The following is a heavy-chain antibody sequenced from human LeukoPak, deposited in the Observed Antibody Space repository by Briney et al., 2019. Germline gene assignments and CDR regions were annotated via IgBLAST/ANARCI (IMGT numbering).Heavy chain of an antibody. CDR1: GYTLTELS. J-gene: IGHJ4*02. V-gene: IGHV1-69*13. D-gene: IGHD2-2*01. CDR2: IIPIFGTA. Sequence: GASVKVSCKVSGYTLTELSMHWVRQAPGKGLEWMGGIIPIFGTANYAQKFQGRVTITADESTSTAYMELSSLRSEDTAVYYCARGYKDIVVVPAAMWGQGTLVTVSS. CDR3: ARGYKDIVVVPAAM.